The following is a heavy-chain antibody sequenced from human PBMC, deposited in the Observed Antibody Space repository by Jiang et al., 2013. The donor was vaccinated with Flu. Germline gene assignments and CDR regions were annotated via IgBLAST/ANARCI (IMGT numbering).Heavy chain of an antibody. CDR2: IWYDGSNK. CDR1: GFTFSSYG. V-gene: IGHV3-33*01. CDR3: ARDDASDWYFDL. D-gene: IGHD2-2*01. Sequence: LLESWGRAWSSLGRSLRLSCAASGFTFSSYGMHWVRQAPGKGLEWVAVIWYDGSNKYYADSVKGRFTVSRDNSRNTVYLQMNSLRVEDTAVYYCARDDASDWYFDLWGRGTLVTVSS. J-gene: IGHJ2*01.